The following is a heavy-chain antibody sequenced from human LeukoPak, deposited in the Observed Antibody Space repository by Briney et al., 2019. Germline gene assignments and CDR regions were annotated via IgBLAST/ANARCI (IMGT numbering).Heavy chain of an antibody. V-gene: IGHV1-69*13. CDR1: GGTFSSYA. J-gene: IGHJ4*02. CDR3: ARGRGWGDYFDY. D-gene: IGHD6-19*01. Sequence: ASVKVSCKASGGTFSSYAISWVRQAPGQGLEWMGGIIPIFGTANYAQKFQGRVTITADESTSTAYMELSSLRSDDTAVYYCARGRGWGDYFDYWGQGTLVTVSS. CDR2: IIPIFGTA.